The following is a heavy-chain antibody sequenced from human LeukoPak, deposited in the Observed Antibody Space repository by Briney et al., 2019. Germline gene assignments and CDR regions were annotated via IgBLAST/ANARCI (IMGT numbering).Heavy chain of an antibody. CDR2: INTNTGNP. J-gene: IGHJ4*02. CDR3: AREYGGPFDY. Sequence: GASVKVSCKASGYTVTTYAINWVRQAPGQGLEWMGWINTNTGNPTYAQGFTGRFVFSLDTSVSAAYLQISSLKAEDTAVYYCAREYGGPFDYWGQGTLVTVSS. V-gene: IGHV7-4-1*02. CDR1: GYTVTTYA. D-gene: IGHD4-23*01.